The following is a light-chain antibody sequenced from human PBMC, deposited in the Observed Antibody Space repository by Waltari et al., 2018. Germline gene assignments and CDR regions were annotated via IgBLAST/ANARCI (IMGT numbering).Light chain of an antibody. CDR2: DVN. Sequence: QSALTQPASVSGSPGQSITISCTGSSSDVGGADPVSWYEDHPGQAPKVIIYDVNKRPSGVSDRFSGSKSGNTASLTISGLQAEDEATFYCSSQSTKNGVIFGGGTKVTVL. CDR1: SSDVGGADP. V-gene: IGLV2-14*03. CDR3: SSQSTKNGVI. J-gene: IGLJ2*01.